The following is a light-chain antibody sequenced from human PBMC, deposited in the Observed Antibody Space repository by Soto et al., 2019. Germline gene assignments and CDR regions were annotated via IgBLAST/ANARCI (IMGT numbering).Light chain of an antibody. CDR2: DNN. CDR1: TSNIGNNY. Sequence: QSVLTQPPSVSAAPGQKVTISCSGRTSNIGNNYVSWYQQLPGTAPKLLIYDNNKRPSGIPDRFSGSKSGTSATLGITGLQTGDEADYYCGTWDSSLSVVVFGGGTQRTVL. V-gene: IGLV1-51*01. CDR3: GTWDSSLSVVV. J-gene: IGLJ2*01.